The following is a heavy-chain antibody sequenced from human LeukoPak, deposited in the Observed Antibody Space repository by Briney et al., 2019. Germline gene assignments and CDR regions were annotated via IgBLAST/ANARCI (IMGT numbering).Heavy chain of an antibody. J-gene: IGHJ5*02. Sequence: GGSLRLSCAASGFTVSSNHMNWVRQAPGKGLEWVSLIYSGGSTDYADSVRGRFTISRDKSRNTLYLQMNTLRAEDTAVYYCARAVSWGSSWSQNWFDPWGQGTLVTVSS. V-gene: IGHV3-53*01. CDR2: IYSGGST. CDR1: GFTVSSNH. CDR3: ARAVSWGSSWSQNWFDP. D-gene: IGHD6-13*01.